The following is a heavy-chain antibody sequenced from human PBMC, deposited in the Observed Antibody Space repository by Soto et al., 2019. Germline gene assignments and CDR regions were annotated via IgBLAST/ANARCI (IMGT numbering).Heavy chain of an antibody. CDR2: IYHTVNT. V-gene: IGHV4-59*11. Sequence: SATLSLTCSVSGVSIGSHFWSWVRQAPGKGPELVGYIYHTVNTNYNPALKSRATISMDTSENQLSLQLSSVTAADTAVYYCARLQYTVVTALDIWGQGTMVTVSS. J-gene: IGHJ3*02. D-gene: IGHD2-15*01. CDR3: ARLQYTVVTALDI. CDR1: GVSIGSHF.